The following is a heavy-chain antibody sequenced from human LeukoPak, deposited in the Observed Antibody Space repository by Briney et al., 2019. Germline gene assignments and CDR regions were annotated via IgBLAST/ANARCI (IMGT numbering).Heavy chain of an antibody. Sequence: LSETLALTRTVSGGSMSRYYRSWIRQPAGKGLGWIGCIYTSGSTNYNPSLKSRVTMSVDTSRNQFSLSLRSVTAADTAVYYCARVGYEGFDPWGQGTLVTVSS. CDR2: IYTSGST. D-gene: IGHD5-18*01. J-gene: IGHJ5*02. CDR3: ARVGYEGFDP. V-gene: IGHV4-4*07. CDR1: GGSMSRYY.